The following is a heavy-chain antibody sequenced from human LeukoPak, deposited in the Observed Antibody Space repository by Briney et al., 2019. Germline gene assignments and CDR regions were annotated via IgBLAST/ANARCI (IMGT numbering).Heavy chain of an antibody. V-gene: IGHV3-23*01. CDR3: AKTQGYCSSTSCSSIY. D-gene: IGHD2-2*01. J-gene: IGHJ4*02. Sequence: GGSLRLSCAASGCTFSSYAMSWVRQAPGKGLEWVSAISGSGGSTYYADSVKGRFTVSRDNSKNTLYLQMNSLRAEDTAVYYCAKTQGYCSSTSCSSIYWGQGTLVTVSS. CDR1: GCTFSSYA. CDR2: ISGSGGST.